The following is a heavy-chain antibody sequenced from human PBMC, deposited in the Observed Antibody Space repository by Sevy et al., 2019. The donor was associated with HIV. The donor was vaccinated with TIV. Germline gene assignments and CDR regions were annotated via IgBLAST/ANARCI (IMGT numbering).Heavy chain of an antibody. Sequence: EGSLRLSCAASGFTFSSYDMNWVRQAPGKGLEWVSFISSSSSTIYYADSVKGRFTISRDNANNSLYLQMNSLRDEDTAVYFCARERSGRGDDLDYWGQGTLVTVSS. CDR2: ISSSSSTI. V-gene: IGHV3-48*02. CDR1: GFTFSSYD. D-gene: IGHD1-26*01. CDR3: ARERSGRGDDLDY. J-gene: IGHJ4*02.